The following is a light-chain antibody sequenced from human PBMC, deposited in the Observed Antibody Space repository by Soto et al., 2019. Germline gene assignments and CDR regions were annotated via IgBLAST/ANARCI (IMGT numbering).Light chain of an antibody. J-gene: IGLJ1*01. CDR2: DVS. CDR1: SSDVGGYNY. Sequence: QSALTQPASVSWSPGQSITISCTGTSSDVGGYNYVSWYQHHPGKAPKVMIYDVSNRPSGVSNRFSGSKSGNTASLTISGLQAEDEADYYCSSYTSRSSSTYVFGTGTKVTVL. V-gene: IGLV2-14*03. CDR3: SSYTSRSSSTYV.